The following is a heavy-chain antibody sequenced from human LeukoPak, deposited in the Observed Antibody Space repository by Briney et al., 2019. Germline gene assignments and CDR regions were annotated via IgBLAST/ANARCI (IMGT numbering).Heavy chain of an antibody. CDR3: AGSGYSSGWSYFDY. D-gene: IGHD6-19*01. Sequence: SETLSLTCAVYGGSFSGYYWSWIRQPPGKGLEWIGEINHSGSTNYNPSLKSRVTISVDTSKNQFSLKLSSVTAADTAVYYCAGSGYSSGWSYFDYWGQGTLVTVSS. J-gene: IGHJ4*02. V-gene: IGHV4-34*01. CDR1: GGSFSGYY. CDR2: INHSGST.